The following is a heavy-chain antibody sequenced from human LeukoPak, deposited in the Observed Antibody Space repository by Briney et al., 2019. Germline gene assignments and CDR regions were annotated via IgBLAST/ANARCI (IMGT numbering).Heavy chain of an antibody. CDR1: GYTFTGYY. V-gene: IGHV1-2*02. Sequence: ASVKVSCKASGYTFTGYYMHWVRQATGQGLEWMGWINPNSGGTNYAQKFQGRVTMTRDTSISTAYMELSRLRSDDTAVYYCARANRLAITGTTLQYWAEGTLVSVSS. CDR3: ARANRLAITGTTLQY. CDR2: INPNSGGT. J-gene: IGHJ4*02. D-gene: IGHD1-20*01.